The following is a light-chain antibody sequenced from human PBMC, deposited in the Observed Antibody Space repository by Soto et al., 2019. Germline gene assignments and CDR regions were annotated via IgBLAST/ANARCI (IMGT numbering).Light chain of an antibody. CDR3: QQYGSSPPST. CDR2: GAS. CDR1: QSVSSSY. V-gene: IGKV3-20*01. Sequence: EMVLTQSPGTLSLSPGERATLSCRASQSVSSSYLAWYQQKPGQAPRLLIYGASSRATGIPDRFSGSGSGTDFTLIISRLEPEDFAVYYCQQYGSSPPSTFGQGTKLEIK. J-gene: IGKJ2*01.